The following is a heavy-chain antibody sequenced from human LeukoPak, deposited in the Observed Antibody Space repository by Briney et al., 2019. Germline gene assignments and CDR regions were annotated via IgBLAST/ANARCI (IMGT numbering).Heavy chain of an antibody. Sequence: SQTLSLTCAISGDSVSSNSAAWNWFRQSPSRGLEWLGRTYYRSQWYNDYALSVKSRITINPDTSKNQFSLQLNSVTPEDTAVYHCGRSYGGTYSYYGMDVWGQGTTVTVSS. CDR3: GRSYGGTYSYYGMDV. CDR1: GDSVSSNSAA. V-gene: IGHV6-1*01. D-gene: IGHD4-23*01. CDR2: TYYRSQWYN. J-gene: IGHJ6*02.